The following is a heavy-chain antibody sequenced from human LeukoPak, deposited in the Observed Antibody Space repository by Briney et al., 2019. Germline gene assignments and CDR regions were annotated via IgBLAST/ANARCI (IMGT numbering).Heavy chain of an antibody. CDR3: AKEAPSWFDP. J-gene: IGHJ5*02. Sequence: GGSLRLSCAASGISFRTSAMHWVRQAPGKGLEWVTIISYDGGKKEYADPVKGRFTISRDNSKNTVYLQMNSLRDDDTAVYYCAKEAPSWFDPWGQGTLVIVSS. V-gene: IGHV3-30*18. CDR1: GISFRTSA. CDR2: ISYDGGKK.